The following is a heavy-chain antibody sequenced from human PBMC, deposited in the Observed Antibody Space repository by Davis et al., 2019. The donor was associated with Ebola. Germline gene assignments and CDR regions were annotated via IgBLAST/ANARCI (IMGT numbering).Heavy chain of an antibody. D-gene: IGHD6-6*01. J-gene: IGHJ4*02. CDR2: ISGSGGST. V-gene: IGHV3-23*01. CDR1: GFTFSSYA. Sequence: GESLKISCAASGFTFSSYAMSWVRQAPGKGLEWVSVISGSGGSTYYAESVKGRFTISRDNSKNLLYLQMDSLQSDDTAVYYCVRDFFEFSSSSFSDYWGQGTLVTVSS. CDR3: VRDFFEFSSSSFSDY.